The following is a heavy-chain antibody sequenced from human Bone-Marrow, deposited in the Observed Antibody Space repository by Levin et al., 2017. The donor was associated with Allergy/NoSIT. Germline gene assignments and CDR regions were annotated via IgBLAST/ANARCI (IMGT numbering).Heavy chain of an antibody. V-gene: IGHV3-15*07. J-gene: IGHJ6*02. CDR2: FKGKTDGGTT. CDR1: GFTLNNAW. Sequence: GESLKISCAVSGFTLNNAWINWVRQAPGKGLEWVGRFKGKTDGGTTDYAAPVKGRFTISRDDSKNMLYLQMNSLKTEDTAVYYCSTVRYCTSGVCYARYYYYYGMDVWGQGTSVTVSS. D-gene: IGHD2-8*01. CDR3: STVRYCTSGVCYARYYYYYGMDV.